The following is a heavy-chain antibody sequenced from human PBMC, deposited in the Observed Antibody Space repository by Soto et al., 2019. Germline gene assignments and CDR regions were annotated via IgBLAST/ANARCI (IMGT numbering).Heavy chain of an antibody. J-gene: IGHJ6*02. D-gene: IGHD6-13*01. CDR2: ISAYNGNT. CDR3: ARDVGEDSSSWYGGYYYGMDV. Sequence: EASVKVSCKASGYTFTSYGISWVRKAPGPGLEWMGWISAYNGNTNYAQKLQGRVTMTTDTSTSTAYMELRSLRSDDTAVYYCARDVGEDSSSWYGGYYYGMDVWAQGATVTVSS. CDR1: GYTFTSYG. V-gene: IGHV1-18*01.